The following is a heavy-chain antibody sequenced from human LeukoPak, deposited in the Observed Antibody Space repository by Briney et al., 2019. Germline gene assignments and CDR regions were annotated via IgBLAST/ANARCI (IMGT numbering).Heavy chain of an antibody. CDR1: GFTFSRYW. D-gene: IGHD3-10*01. V-gene: IGHV3-7*01. Sequence: AGGSLRLSCAASGFTFSRYWMSWVRQAPGKGLEWVANINQDGSEKHYVDPVRGRFTISRDNAKNSLHLQMNGLRAEDTAVYHCARDGELLWFGNVDYYYMDVWGKGTTVTVSS. J-gene: IGHJ6*03. CDR3: ARDGELLWFGNVDYYYMDV. CDR2: INQDGSEK.